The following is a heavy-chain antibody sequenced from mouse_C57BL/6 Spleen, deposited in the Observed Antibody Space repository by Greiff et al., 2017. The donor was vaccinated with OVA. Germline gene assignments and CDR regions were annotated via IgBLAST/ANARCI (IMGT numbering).Heavy chain of an antibody. CDR3: AKAGMVTTGWYFDV. CDR1: GFSLTSYG. V-gene: IGHV2-5*01. Sequence: LMESGPGLVQPSQSLSITCTVSGFSLTSYGVHWVRQSPGKGLEWLGVIWRGGSTDYNAAFMSRLSITKDNSKSQVFFKMNSLQADDTAIYYCAKAGMVTTGWYFDVWGTGTTVTVSS. CDR2: IWRGGST. J-gene: IGHJ1*03. D-gene: IGHD2-2*01.